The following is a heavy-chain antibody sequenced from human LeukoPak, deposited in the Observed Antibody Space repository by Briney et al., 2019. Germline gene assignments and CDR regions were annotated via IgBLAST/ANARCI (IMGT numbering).Heavy chain of an antibody. V-gene: IGHV1-18*01. CDR1: GYTFTSYG. Sequence: APVKVSCKASGYTFTSYGISWVRQAPGQGLEWMGWISAYNGNTNYAQKLQGRVTMTTDTSTSTAYMELRSLRSDDTAVYYCARGKASTSIAAALDYWGQGTLVTVSS. CDR3: ARGKASTSIAAALDY. J-gene: IGHJ4*02. CDR2: ISAYNGNT. D-gene: IGHD6-13*01.